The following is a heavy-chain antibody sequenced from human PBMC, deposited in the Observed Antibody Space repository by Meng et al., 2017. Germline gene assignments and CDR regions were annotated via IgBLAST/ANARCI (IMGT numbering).Heavy chain of an antibody. D-gene: IGHD7-27*01. CDR1: GGTFSSYA. V-gene: IGHV1-69*06. J-gene: IGHJ5*02. CDR3: ASGPPGWFDP. Sequence: QFQLGESGGEVKKPGSSGKLSCNGSGGTFSSYAISLVRQGPGQGLEWMGVVIPFFGKANYAQKFQGRITITADKSTSTAYMEPSSLRSEDTAVYYCASGPPGWFDPWGQGTLVTVSS. CDR2: VIPFFGKA.